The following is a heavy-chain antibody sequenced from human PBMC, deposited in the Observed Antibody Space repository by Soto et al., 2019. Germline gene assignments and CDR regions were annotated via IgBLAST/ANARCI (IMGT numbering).Heavy chain of an antibody. D-gene: IGHD3-10*01. V-gene: IGHV3-30-3*01. Sequence: QVQLVESGGGVVQPGRSLRLSCAASGFTFSSYAMHWVRQAPGKGLEWVAVISYDGSNKYYADSVKGRFTISRDNSKNTLYLQMNRLRAEDTAVYYCARDQLLWFGELSYYGMDVWGQGTTVTVSS. J-gene: IGHJ6*02. CDR1: GFTFSSYA. CDR2: ISYDGSNK. CDR3: ARDQLLWFGELSYYGMDV.